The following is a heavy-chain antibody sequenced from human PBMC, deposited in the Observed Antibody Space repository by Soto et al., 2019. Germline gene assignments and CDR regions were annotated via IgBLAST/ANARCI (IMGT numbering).Heavy chain of an antibody. CDR2: ISGSGGSI. CDR1: GFTFSSYA. J-gene: IGHJ4*02. Sequence: EVQLLESGGGLVQPGGSLRLSCAASGFTFSSYAMSWVRQAPGKGLEWVSAISGSGGSIYYADSVKGRFTISRDNSKNTLYLQMNSLRAEDTAVYYCAKDRGYCSSTSCLPGDYWGQGTLVTVSS. D-gene: IGHD2-2*01. V-gene: IGHV3-23*01. CDR3: AKDRGYCSSTSCLPGDY.